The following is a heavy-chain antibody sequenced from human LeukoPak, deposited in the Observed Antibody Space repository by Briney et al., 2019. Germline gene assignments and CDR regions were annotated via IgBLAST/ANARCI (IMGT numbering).Heavy chain of an antibody. D-gene: IGHD5-18*01. Sequence: SETLSLTCSVSGDSINSGGFYWSWLRQLPGKGLEWIGYINYRGNTFYNPSLKSRVTISVDTSKNQFSLKLSSVTAADTAVYYYARDGYTRSSHFDHWGQGTLVTVSS. V-gene: IGHV4-31*03. CDR2: INYRGNT. J-gene: IGHJ4*02. CDR3: ARDGYTRSSHFDH. CDR1: GDSINSGGFY.